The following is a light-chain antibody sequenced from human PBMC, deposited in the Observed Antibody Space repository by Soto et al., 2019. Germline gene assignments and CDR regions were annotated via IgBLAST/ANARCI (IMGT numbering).Light chain of an antibody. Sequence: EILLTQSPGTLSLSPGERATLSCRASQIVSSSYLAWYQQKPGQAPRLLIYGASRRPTGIPDRFSGSGSGKDFTLTISRLEPEDFAVYYCHQYDRSPWTFGQGTKVEIK. V-gene: IGKV3-20*01. CDR1: QIVSSSY. CDR3: HQYDRSPWT. CDR2: GAS. J-gene: IGKJ1*01.